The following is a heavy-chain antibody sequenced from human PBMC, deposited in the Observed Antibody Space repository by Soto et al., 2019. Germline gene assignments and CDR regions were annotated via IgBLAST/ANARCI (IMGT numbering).Heavy chain of an antibody. V-gene: IGHV4-30-4*01. Sequence: SETLSLTCTVSGDSISSGDYYWSWIRQPPGKGLEWIGCIYYSGNTYYNPSLKRRFSISVHTSKNQFSLQLSSVTVADTAVYNCARDFKPYSSPRRPIXYWGLGTLLTVSS. CDR1: GDSISSGDYY. CDR3: ARDFKPYSSPRRPIXY. CDR2: IYYSGNT. J-gene: IGHJ4*02. D-gene: IGHD6-13*01.